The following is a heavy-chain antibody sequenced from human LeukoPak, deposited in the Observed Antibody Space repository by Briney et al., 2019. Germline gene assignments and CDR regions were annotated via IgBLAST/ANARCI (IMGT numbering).Heavy chain of an antibody. CDR2: INTDNGNT. J-gene: IGHJ4*02. V-gene: IGHV1-3*04. CDR3: ARVMWEHNFDY. CDR1: GYTFTSYA. Sequence: ASVKVSCKTSGYTFTSYAVHWVRQAPGQRLEWKGWINTDNGNTKYAQKLQGRVTMTTDTSTSTAYMELRSLRSDDTAVYYCARVMWEHNFDYWGQGTLVTVSS. D-gene: IGHD1-26*01.